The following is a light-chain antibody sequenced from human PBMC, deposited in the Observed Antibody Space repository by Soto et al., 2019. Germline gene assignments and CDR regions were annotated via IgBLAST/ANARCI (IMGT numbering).Light chain of an antibody. CDR3: QQYNSWPPIT. V-gene: IGKV3-15*01. CDR2: DAS. CDR1: PSVTNSY. J-gene: IGKJ5*01. Sequence: EIVMTQSPATLSLSPGERATLSCRASPSVTNSYLAWYQQKPGQAPRLLIYDASTRATAIPARFSGSGSGTEFTLTISSLQSEDFAIYYCQQYNSWPPITFGQGTRLEI.